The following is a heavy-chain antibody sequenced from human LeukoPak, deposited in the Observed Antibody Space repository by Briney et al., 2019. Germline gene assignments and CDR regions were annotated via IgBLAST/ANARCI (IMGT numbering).Heavy chain of an antibody. D-gene: IGHD3-10*01. Sequence: SETLSLTCTVSGGSISSYYWSWIRQPAGKGLEWIGRIYTSGSTNYNPSLKSRVTISVDTSKNQCSLKLSSVTAADTAVYYCASTAGSGSSTDYWGQGTLVTVSS. CDR3: ASTAGSGSSTDY. CDR2: IYTSGST. J-gene: IGHJ4*02. CDR1: GGSISSYY. V-gene: IGHV4-4*07.